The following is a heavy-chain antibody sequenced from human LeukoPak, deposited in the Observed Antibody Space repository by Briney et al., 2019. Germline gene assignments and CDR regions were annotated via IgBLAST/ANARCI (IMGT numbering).Heavy chain of an antibody. V-gene: IGHV3-11*04. CDR3: ASRPLITMVRED. J-gene: IGHJ4*02. D-gene: IGHD3-10*01. CDR1: GFTFSDYY. CDR2: ISSSGSTI. Sequence: GGSLRLSCAASGFTFSDYYMSWIRQAPGKGLEWVSYISSSGSTIYYADSVKGRFTISRDNSKNTLYLQMNSLRAEDTAVYYCASRPLITMVREDWGQGTLVTVSS.